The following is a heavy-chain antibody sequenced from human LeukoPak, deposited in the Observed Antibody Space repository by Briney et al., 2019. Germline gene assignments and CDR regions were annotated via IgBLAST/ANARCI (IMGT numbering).Heavy chain of an antibody. J-gene: IGHJ4*02. CDR1: GFTFSSYS. CDR3: ARESDRGCSSTSCLRDY. V-gene: IGHV3-21*01. CDR2: ISRDSNYI. Sequence: PGGSLRLSCATSGFTFSSYSMNWFRQAPGKGLEWVSSISRDSNYIYHADSVRGRFTTSRDNAKNSLYLQMDSLRAEDTAVYFCARESDRGCSSTSCLRDYWGQGILVTISS. D-gene: IGHD2-2*01.